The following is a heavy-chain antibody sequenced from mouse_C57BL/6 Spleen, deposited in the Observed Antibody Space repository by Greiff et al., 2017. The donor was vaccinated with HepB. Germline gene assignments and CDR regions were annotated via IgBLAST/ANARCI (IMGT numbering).Heavy chain of an antibody. J-gene: IGHJ4*01. CDR1: GYTFTDYY. V-gene: IGHV1-26*01. Sequence: VQLQQSGPELVKPGASVKISCKASGYTFTDYYMNWVKQSHGKSLEWIGDINPNNGGTSYNQKFKGKATLTVDKSSSTAYMELRSLTSEDSAVYYCARGDYDVPYAMDYWGQGTSVTVSS. D-gene: IGHD2-4*01. CDR2: INPNNGGT. CDR3: ARGDYDVPYAMDY.